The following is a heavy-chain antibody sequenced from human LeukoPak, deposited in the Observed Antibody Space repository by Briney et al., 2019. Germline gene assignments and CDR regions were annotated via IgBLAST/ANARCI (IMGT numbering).Heavy chain of an antibody. CDR3: AGYGSGILRLDY. J-gene: IGHJ4*02. CDR2: IYYSGST. D-gene: IGHD3-10*01. CDR1: GSSISSYY. Sequence: PSETLSLTCTVSGSSISSYYWSWIRQPPGKGLEWIGYIYYSGSTNYNPSLKSRVTISVDTSKNQFSLKLSSVTAADTAVYYCAGYGSGILRLDYWGQGTLVTVSS. V-gene: IGHV4-59*01.